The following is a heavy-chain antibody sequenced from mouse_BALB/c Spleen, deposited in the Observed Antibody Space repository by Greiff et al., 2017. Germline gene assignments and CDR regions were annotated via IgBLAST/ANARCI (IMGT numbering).Heavy chain of an antibody. Sequence: EVQGVESGGGLVKPGGSLKLSCAASGFTFSSYAMSWVRQSPEKRLEWVAEISSGGSYTYYPDTVTGRFTISRDNAKNTLYLEMSSLRSEDTAMYYCAREEDGYRFYAMDYWGQGTSVTVSS. V-gene: IGHV5-9-4*01. CDR2: ISSGGSYT. CDR1: GFTFSSYA. D-gene: IGHD2-3*01. CDR3: AREEDGYRFYAMDY. J-gene: IGHJ4*01.